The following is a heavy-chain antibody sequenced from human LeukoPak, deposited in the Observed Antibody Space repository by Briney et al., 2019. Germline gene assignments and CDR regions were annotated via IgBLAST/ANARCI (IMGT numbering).Heavy chain of an antibody. D-gene: IGHD6-19*01. Sequence: GGSLRLSCAASGFTFSSYAISWVRQAPGRGLEWVSAISGSGGSTYYADSVKGRFTISRDTSKNTLYLQMNSLRAEDTAVYYCAKGDFPAIAVAGFDYWGQGTLVTVSS. V-gene: IGHV3-23*01. CDR1: GFTFSSYA. CDR2: ISGSGGST. J-gene: IGHJ4*02. CDR3: AKGDFPAIAVAGFDY.